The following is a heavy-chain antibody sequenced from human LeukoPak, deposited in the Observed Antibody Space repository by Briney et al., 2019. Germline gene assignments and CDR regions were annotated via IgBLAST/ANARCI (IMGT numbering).Heavy chain of an antibody. Sequence: ASVKVSCKASGYTFTSYGISWVRQAPGQGLEWMGWISAYNGNTNYAQKLQGRVTMTTDTSTSTAYMELRSLRSDDTAVYYCARDFGPYSLNWFDPWGQGTLVTVSS. CDR1: GYTFTSYG. CDR2: ISAYNGNT. V-gene: IGHV1-18*01. J-gene: IGHJ5*02. CDR3: ARDFGPYSLNWFDP. D-gene: IGHD1-26*01.